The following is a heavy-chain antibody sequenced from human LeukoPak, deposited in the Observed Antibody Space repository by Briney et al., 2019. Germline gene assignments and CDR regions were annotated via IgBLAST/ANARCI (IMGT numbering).Heavy chain of an antibody. J-gene: IGHJ4*02. CDR3: ARGSLGGVIVYFDY. CDR2: IYYSGST. Sequence: PSETLSLTCTVSGGSISSSSYYWGWIRQPPGKGLEWIGSIYYSGSTYYNPSLKSRVTISVDTSKNQFSLELSSVTAADTAVYYCARGSLGGVIVYFDYWGQGTLVTVSS. CDR1: GGSISSSSYY. D-gene: IGHD3-16*02. V-gene: IGHV4-39*01.